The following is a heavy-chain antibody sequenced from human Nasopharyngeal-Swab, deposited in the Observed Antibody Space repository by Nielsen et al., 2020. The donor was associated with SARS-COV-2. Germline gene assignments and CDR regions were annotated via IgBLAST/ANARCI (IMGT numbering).Heavy chain of an antibody. CDR1: GGSISSSNW. Sequence: SGTLSLTCAVSGGSISSSNWWPWVRQPPGKGLEWIGKIYHSGSTNYDPSLKSRVTISVDKSKNQLSLKLNSVTAADTAVYYCARQQGGPTSYYYYGLDVWGQGTTVTVSS. J-gene: IGHJ6*02. CDR2: IYHSGST. CDR3: ARQQGGPTSYYYYGLDV. D-gene: IGHD3-16*01. V-gene: IGHV4-4*02.